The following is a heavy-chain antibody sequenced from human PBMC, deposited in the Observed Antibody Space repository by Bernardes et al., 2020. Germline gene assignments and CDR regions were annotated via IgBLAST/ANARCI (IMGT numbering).Heavy chain of an antibody. V-gene: IGHV3-23*01. Sequence: GGSLRLSCAASGFTFSSYAMSWVRQAPGKGLEWVSAISGSGGSTYYADSVKGRFTISRDNSKNTLYLQMNSLRAEDTAVYYCAKVAYYDFWSGYYTHNDYWGQGTLVNVSS. CDR3: AKVAYYDFWSGYYTHNDY. J-gene: IGHJ4*02. CDR2: ISGSGGST. CDR1: GFTFSSYA. D-gene: IGHD3-3*01.